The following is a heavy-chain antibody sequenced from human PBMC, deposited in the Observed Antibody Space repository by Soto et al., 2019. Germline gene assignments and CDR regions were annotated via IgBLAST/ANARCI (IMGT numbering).Heavy chain of an antibody. CDR3: ARVRATVTTFHFDY. Sequence: SETLSLTCTVSGGSISSYYWSWIRQPPGKGLEWIGYIYYSGSTNYNPSLKSRVTISVDTSKNQFSLKLSSVTAADTAVYYCARVRATVTTFHFDYWGQGTLVTVSS. CDR1: GGSISSYY. J-gene: IGHJ4*02. CDR2: IYYSGST. D-gene: IGHD4-17*01. V-gene: IGHV4-59*01.